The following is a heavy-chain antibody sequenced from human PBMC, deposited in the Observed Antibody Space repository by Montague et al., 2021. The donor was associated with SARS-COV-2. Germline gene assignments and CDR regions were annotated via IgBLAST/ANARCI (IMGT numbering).Heavy chain of an antibody. CDR1: GFTFSSYA. J-gene: IGHJ4*02. CDR2: ISYDGSNK. CDR3: ASSLVWFEIDY. D-gene: IGHD3-10*01. V-gene: IGHV3-30*04. Sequence: SLRLSCAASGFTFSSYAMHWVRQAPGKGLEWVAVISYDGSNKYYADSVKGRFTISRDNSKNTLYLQMNSLRAEDTAAYYCASSLVWFEIDYWGQGTLVTVSS.